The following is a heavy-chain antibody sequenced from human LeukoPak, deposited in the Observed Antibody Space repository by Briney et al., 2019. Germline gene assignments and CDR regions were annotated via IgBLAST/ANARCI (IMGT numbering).Heavy chain of an antibody. V-gene: IGHV1-3*01. CDR1: GYTFTSYA. D-gene: IGHD3-22*01. J-gene: IGHJ4*02. Sequence: ASVKVSCTASGYTFTSYAMHWVRQAPGQRLEWMGWINAGNGNTKYSQKFQGRVTITRDTSASAAYMELSSLRSEDTAVYYCARGVVVTAFDYWGQGTLVTVSS. CDR2: INAGNGNT. CDR3: ARGVVVTAFDY.